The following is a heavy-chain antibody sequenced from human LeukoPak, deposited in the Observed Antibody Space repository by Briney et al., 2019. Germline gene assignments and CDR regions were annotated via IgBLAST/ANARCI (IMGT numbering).Heavy chain of an antibody. CDR1: GFTFSSYG. V-gene: IGHV3-23*01. D-gene: IGHD3-10*01. CDR2: ISDSGGST. CDR3: AKDGLKHAGNPMVRGPPYYFDY. J-gene: IGHJ4*02. Sequence: GGTLRLSCAASGFTFSSYGMSWVRQAPGKGLEWVSAISDSGGSTYYADSVKGRFTISRDNSKNTLYLQMNSLRAEDTAVYYCAKDGLKHAGNPMVRGPPYYFDYWGQGTLVTVSA.